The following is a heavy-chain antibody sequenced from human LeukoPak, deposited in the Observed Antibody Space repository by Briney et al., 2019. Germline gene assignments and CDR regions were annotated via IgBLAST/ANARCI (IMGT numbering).Heavy chain of an antibody. J-gene: IGHJ5*02. Sequence: PSETLSLTCTVSGGSISSYYWSWIRQPPGKGLEWIGYIYYSGSTYYNPSLKSRVTISVDTSKNQFSLRLNSVTAADTAVYYCARGSIVAAEGSHWFDPWGQGTLVTVSS. D-gene: IGHD6-13*01. CDR3: ARGSIVAAEGSHWFDP. V-gene: IGHV4-59*01. CDR1: GGSISSYY. CDR2: IYYSGST.